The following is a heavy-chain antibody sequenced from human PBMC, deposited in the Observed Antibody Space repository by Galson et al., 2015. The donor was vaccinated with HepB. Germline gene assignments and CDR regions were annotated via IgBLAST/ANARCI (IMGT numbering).Heavy chain of an antibody. V-gene: IGHV3-33*01. CDR2: IWYGGSNK. J-gene: IGHJ6*02. CDR3: ARDGGPAAPYGMDV. Sequence: SLRLSCAASGFTFSSYGMHWVRQAPGKGLEWVAVIWYGGSNKYYADSVKGRFTIYRDNSKNTLYLQMNSLRAEDTAVYYCARDGGPAAPYGMDVWGQGTTVTVSS. D-gene: IGHD6-13*01. CDR1: GFTFSSYG.